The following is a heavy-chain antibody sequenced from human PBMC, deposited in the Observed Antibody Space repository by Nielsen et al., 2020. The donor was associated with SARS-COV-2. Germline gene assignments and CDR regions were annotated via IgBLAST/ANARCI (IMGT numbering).Heavy chain of an antibody. D-gene: IGHD2-15*01. J-gene: IGHJ4*02. V-gene: IGHV3-15*01. CDR3: TTDPILGDWVIDY. Sequence: GESLKISCAASGFTFSNAWMSWVRQAPGKGLEWVGRIKSKTDGGTTDYAAPVKGRFTISRDDSKNTLYLQMNSLKTEDTAVYYCTTDPILGDWVIDYWGQGTLVIVSS. CDR1: GFTFSNAW. CDR2: IKSKTDGGTT.